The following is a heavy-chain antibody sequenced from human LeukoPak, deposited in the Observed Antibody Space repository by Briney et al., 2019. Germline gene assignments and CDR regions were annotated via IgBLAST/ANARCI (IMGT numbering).Heavy chain of an antibody. V-gene: IGHV4-34*01. J-gene: IGHJ6*03. CDR1: GGSFSGYY. D-gene: IGHD3-22*01. CDR3: ARDIRQVGYYDSSGYYQIYYYYYYMDV. Sequence: SETLSLTCAVYGGSFSGYYWSWIRQPPGKGLEWIGEINHSGSTNYNPSLKSRVTISVDTSKNQFSLKLSSVTAADTAVYYCARDIRQVGYYDSSGYYQIYYYYYYMDVWGKGTTVTVSS. CDR2: INHSGST.